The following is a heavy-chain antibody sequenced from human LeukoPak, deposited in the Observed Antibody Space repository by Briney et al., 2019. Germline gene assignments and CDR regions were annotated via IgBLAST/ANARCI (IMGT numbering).Heavy chain of an antibody. V-gene: IGHV3-30*02. CDR2: IRYDGSNK. Sequence: GGSLRLSCAASGFTFSSYGMHWVRQAPGKGLERVAFIRYDGSNKYYADSVKGRFTISRDNSKNTLYLQMNSLRAEDTAVYYCAKDRGLTWSFGSQRGYYFDYWGQGTLVTVSS. D-gene: IGHD3-3*01. CDR1: GFTFSSYG. J-gene: IGHJ4*02. CDR3: AKDRGLTWSFGSQRGYYFDY.